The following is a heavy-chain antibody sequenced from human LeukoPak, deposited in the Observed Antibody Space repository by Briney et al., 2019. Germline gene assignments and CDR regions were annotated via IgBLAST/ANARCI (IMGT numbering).Heavy chain of an antibody. V-gene: IGHV3-23*01. CDR1: GFTFETYA. D-gene: IGHD5-12*01. Sequence: GGSLRLSCAGSGFTFETYAMTWARQAPGKGLEWVSVIGPSGAVTHYAESVKGRFTISRDNSKNTLYLQMNSLRVEDTAIYFCAKYATGYAPNFDYWGQGTQVTVSS. CDR3: AKYATGYAPNFDY. CDR2: IGPSGAVT. J-gene: IGHJ4*02.